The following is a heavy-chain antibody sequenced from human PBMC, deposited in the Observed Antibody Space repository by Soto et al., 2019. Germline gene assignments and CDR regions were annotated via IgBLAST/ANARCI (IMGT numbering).Heavy chain of an antibody. Sequence: EVQLVESGGDLVQRGGSLRLSCAASGFPFSSYWMHWVRHTPGKGLDWVACISGDGVTTYYADSVTGRFTVSRDNAKNTLSLQKSGLRAEDTAVYYCAREYYGLLTGYYTDYWGQGTLVSVSS. J-gene: IGHJ4*02. CDR3: AREYYGLLTGYYTDY. D-gene: IGHD3-9*01. CDR2: ISGDGVTT. V-gene: IGHV3-74*01. CDR1: GFPFSSYW.